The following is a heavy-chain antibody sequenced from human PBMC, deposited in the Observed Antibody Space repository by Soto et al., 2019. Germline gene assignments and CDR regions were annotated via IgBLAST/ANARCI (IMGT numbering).Heavy chain of an antibody. V-gene: IGHV3-15*07. J-gene: IGHJ4*02. CDR3: AGDVPGGSYPIAY. Sequence: GGSLRLSCAAYGFSFSSAWMNWVRQAPGKGLEWVGRIKSKADGETTDYVAPVKGRFTISRDDSKNTLFLQMSSLKNEDTAVYYCAGDVPGGSYPIAYWGQGTQVTVSS. CDR2: IKSKADGETT. CDR1: GFSFSSAW. D-gene: IGHD1-26*01.